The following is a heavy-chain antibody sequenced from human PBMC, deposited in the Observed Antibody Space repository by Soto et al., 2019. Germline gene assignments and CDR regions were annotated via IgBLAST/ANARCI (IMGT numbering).Heavy chain of an antibody. CDR1: GFTFSSYS. Sequence: GGSLRLSCAASGFTFSSYSMNWVRQAPGKGLEWLSYITSSSSTTYYADSVTGRFTISRDNAKNSLHLQMNSLRAEDTAVYYCARDQPGYSYGYGLGYWGQGTLVTVS. V-gene: IGHV3-48*01. D-gene: IGHD5-18*01. J-gene: IGHJ4*02. CDR3: ARDQPGYSYGYGLGY. CDR2: ITSSSSTT.